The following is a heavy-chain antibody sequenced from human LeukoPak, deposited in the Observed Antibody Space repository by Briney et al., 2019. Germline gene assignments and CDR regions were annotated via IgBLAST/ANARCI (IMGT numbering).Heavy chain of an antibody. J-gene: IGHJ6*03. CDR1: GFSFSTYS. V-gene: IGHV3-21*01. D-gene: IGHD6-19*01. CDR3: TREKGNSGWGRGFYYYYYMDV. Sequence: GGSLRLSCAASGFSFSTYSMNWVRQAPGKGLEWVSSISSSSDYIYYADSMKGRFTISRDNAKNSLYLQMNSLRAEDTAVYYCTREKGNSGWGRGFYYYYYMDVWGKGTTVTVSS. CDR2: ISSSSDYI.